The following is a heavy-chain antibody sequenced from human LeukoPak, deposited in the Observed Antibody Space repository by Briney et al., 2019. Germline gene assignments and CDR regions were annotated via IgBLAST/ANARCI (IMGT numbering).Heavy chain of an antibody. CDR3: ARDASYCSGGSCMLPIDY. CDR1: GFTFSSYS. CDR2: IISSSSTI. V-gene: IGHV3-48*04. Sequence: QPGGSLRLSCAASGFTFSSYSMNWVRQAPGKGLEWVSYIISSSSTIYYADSVKGRFTISRDNAKNSLYLRMNSLRAEDTAVYYCARDASYCSGGSCMLPIDYWGQGTLVTVSS. J-gene: IGHJ4*02. D-gene: IGHD2-15*01.